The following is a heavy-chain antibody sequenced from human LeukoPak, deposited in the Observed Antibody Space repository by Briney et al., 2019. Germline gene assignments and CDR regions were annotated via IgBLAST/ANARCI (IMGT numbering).Heavy chain of an antibody. CDR2: INPSGGST. CDR3: ARDRGYPDY. Sequence: ASVKVSCKASGYTLTTNYMHWGRQAPGQGLEWMGIINPSGGSTSYAQKFQGRVTMTRDMSTSTVYMELSSLRSEDTAVYYCARDRGYPDYWGQGTLVTVSS. J-gene: IGHJ4*02. V-gene: IGHV1-46*01. D-gene: IGHD3-10*01. CDR1: GYTLTTNY.